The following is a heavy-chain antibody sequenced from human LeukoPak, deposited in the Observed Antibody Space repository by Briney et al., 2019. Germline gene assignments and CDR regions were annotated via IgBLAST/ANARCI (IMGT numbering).Heavy chain of an antibody. V-gene: IGHV3-23*01. CDR2: ISGSGGST. CDR3: AKLPLRVVVITYYFDY. Sequence: GGSLRLSCAASGFTFSSYAMSWVRQAPGKGLEWVSAISGSGGSTYYADSVKGRFTISRDNSKNTLYLQMNSLRAEDTAVYYCAKLPLRVVVITYYFDYWGQGTLVTVSS. J-gene: IGHJ4*02. D-gene: IGHD3-22*01. CDR1: GFTFSSYA.